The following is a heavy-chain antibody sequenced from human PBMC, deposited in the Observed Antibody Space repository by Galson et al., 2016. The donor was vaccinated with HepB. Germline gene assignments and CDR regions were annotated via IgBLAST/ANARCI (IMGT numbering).Heavy chain of an antibody. D-gene: IGHD1-1*01. CDR1: GFRFSSYG. J-gene: IGHJ4*02. CDR2: IKPDGSEK. V-gene: IGHV3-7*03. CDR3: AKDPNWDLGY. Sequence: SLRLSCAASGFRFSSYGMNWVRQAPGKGPEWVAMIKPDGSEKYYVDSVKGRFTISRDNAKNSMYLQMDSLRGDDTAVYHCAKDPNWDLGYWGQGALVTVSS.